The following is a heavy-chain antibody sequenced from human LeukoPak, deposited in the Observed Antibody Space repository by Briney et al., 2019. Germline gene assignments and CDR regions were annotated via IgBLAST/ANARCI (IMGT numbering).Heavy chain of an antibody. D-gene: IGHD2-15*01. J-gene: IGHJ4*02. CDR1: GFTFSSYW. Sequence: GGSLRLSCAASGFTFSSYWMSWVRQTPGKGLEWVASISPDGSEKYYVDSVRGRFTISRDYGKNSLYLQMNSLRAEDTAVYYCARDQVVAGIRPPFDYWGQGTLLTVSS. CDR3: ARDQVVAGIRPPFDY. V-gene: IGHV3-7*05. CDR2: ISPDGSEK.